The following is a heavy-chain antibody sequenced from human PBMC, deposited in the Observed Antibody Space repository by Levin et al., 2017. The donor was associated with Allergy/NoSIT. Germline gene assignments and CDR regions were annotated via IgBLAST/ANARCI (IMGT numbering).Heavy chain of an antibody. V-gene: IGHV3-30*18. Sequence: PGGSLRLSCAASGFTFSSYGMHWVRQAPGKGLEWVAVISYDGSNKYYADSVKGRFTISRDNSKNTLYLQMNSLRAEDTAVYYCAKDLYSSSSGWGQGTLVTVSS. J-gene: IGHJ4*02. CDR2: ISYDGSNK. CDR3: AKDLYSSSSG. D-gene: IGHD6-6*01. CDR1: GFTFSSYG.